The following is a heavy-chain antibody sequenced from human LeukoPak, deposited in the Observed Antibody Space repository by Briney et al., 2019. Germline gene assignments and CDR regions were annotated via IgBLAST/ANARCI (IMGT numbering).Heavy chain of an antibody. V-gene: IGHV4-59*11. CDR3: ARLNIVVVPAAPHYYYYMDV. CDR1: GGSISSHY. J-gene: IGHJ6*03. CDR2: ICYSGST. D-gene: IGHD2-2*01. Sequence: PSETLSLTCTVSGGSISSHYWSWIRQPPGKGLEWIGYICYSGSTNYNPSLKSRVTISVGTSKNQFSLKLSSVTAADTAVYYCARLNIVVVPAAPHYYYYMDVWGKGTTVTVSS.